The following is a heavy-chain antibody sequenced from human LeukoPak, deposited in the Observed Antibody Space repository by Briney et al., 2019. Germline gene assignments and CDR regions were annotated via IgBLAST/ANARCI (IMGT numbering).Heavy chain of an antibody. V-gene: IGHV4-61*02. D-gene: IGHD3-22*01. CDR3: GRADRSGYFGNVVAFDI. CDR2: IHISGST. J-gene: IGHJ3*02. Sequence: PSQTLSLTCTVSGGPINSGSYSWTWIRQPAGKGLEWIGRIHISGSTHYTPSLKSRVTISVDTSKNQFSLKMSSVTAADTAVYYCGRADRSGYFGNVVAFDIWGQGTMVTVSS. CDR1: GGPINSGSYS.